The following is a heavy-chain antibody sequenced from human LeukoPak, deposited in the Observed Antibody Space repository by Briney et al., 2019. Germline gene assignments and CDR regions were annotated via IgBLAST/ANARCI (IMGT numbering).Heavy chain of an antibody. D-gene: IGHD2-21*01. CDR1: GGSISSGLYY. Sequence: SETLFLTCTVFGGSISSGLYYWSWIRQPAGKGLEWIGRIYSSGSTNFNPSLKSRVSLSVDTSKNQFSLNLSAVTAADTAVYYCASTHIHGGAFDIWGQGTVVTVSS. J-gene: IGHJ3*02. CDR3: ASTHIHGGAFDI. V-gene: IGHV4-61*02. CDR2: IYSSGST.